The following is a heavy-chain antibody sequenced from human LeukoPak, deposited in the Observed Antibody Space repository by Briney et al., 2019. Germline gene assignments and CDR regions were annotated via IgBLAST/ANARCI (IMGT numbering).Heavy chain of an antibody. V-gene: IGHV3-23*01. CDR3: ARDRGAIPFGGLIARVYFDY. D-gene: IGHD3-16*02. CDR1: GFSFSTYA. J-gene: IGHJ4*02. Sequence: GGSLRLSCVASGFSFSTYAMVWVRQAPGKGLEWVSAMTRDGRTFYADSVQGRVTISRDNSKNTLYLQMSSLGAEDTAVYYCARDRGAIPFGGLIARVYFDYWGQGSLVTVSS. CDR2: MTRDGRT.